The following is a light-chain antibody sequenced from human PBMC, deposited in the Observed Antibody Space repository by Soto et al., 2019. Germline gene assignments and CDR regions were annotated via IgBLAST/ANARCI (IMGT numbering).Light chain of an antibody. CDR2: DAS. V-gene: IGKV1-5*01. J-gene: IGKJ1*01. Sequence: DFQITHSPATLSASVGDRVTITFRASQNIRSRLAWFQQKPGKAPKLLIYDASSLESGVPQRFSGSGSGTEFTLTISSLQTDDFSTYYCKQYHSYWKFGQGTKVDIK. CDR1: QNIRSR. CDR3: KQYHSYWK.